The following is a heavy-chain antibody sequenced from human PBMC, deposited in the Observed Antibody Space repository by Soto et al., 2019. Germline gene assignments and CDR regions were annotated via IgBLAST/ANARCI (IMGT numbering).Heavy chain of an antibody. CDR3: ARVEGHYYGSGSYVLWFDP. CDR2: IYYSGST. CDR1: GGSISSGGYY. J-gene: IGHJ5*02. V-gene: IGHV4-61*08. D-gene: IGHD3-10*01. Sequence: SETLSLTCTVSGGSISSGGYYWSWIRQHPGKGLEWIGYIYYSGSTNYNPPLKSRVTISVDTSKNQFSLKLSSVTAADTAVYYCARVEGHYYGSGSYVLWFDPWGQGTLVTVSS.